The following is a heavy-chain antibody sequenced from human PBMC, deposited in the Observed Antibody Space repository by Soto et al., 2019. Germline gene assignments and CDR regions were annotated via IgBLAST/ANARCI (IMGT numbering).Heavy chain of an antibody. CDR1: GFSVSTNY. CDR3: ARGSGSLYYFDF. D-gene: IGHD1-26*01. J-gene: IGHJ4*02. V-gene: IGHV3-53*01. CDR2: IYSGGST. Sequence: GGSLRLSCAASGFSVSTNYMTWVRQAPGKGLEWVSVIYSGGSTYYADSVKGRFTISRDNSKNTLHLQMNSLRAEDTAVYYCARGSGSLYYFDFWGRGPLVTVSS.